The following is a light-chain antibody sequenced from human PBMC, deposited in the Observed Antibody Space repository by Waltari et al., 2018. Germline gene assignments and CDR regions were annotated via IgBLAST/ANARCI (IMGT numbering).Light chain of an antibody. Sequence: DIQMTQSPSTLSASIGDRITITCRASQSISVWLAWYQQKPGRAPKLLIFRASSLESWVPSRFSGSGSGTEFTLTISSLQPDDFATYYCQQYSTYSTTFGGGTKVEIK. CDR2: RAS. CDR3: QQYSTYSTT. V-gene: IGKV1-5*03. CDR1: QSISVW. J-gene: IGKJ4*01.